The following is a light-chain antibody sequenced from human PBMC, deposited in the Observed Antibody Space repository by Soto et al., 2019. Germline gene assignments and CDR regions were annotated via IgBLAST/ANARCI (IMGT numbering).Light chain of an antibody. J-gene: IGKJ3*01. Sequence: EIVLTQSPGTLSLSPGERATLSCRASQSVSSSYLAWYQQKPGQAPRLLIYGASNRATGIPDRFSGSGSGTDLTLTHSRLEPEDFAVYFFQHYSSSPLCGFGPWTKVDIK. CDR3: QHYSSSPLCG. V-gene: IGKV3-20*01. CDR1: QSVSSSY. CDR2: GAS.